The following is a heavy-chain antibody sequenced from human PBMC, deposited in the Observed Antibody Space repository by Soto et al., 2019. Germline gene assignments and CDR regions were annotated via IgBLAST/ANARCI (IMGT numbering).Heavy chain of an antibody. J-gene: IGHJ4*02. CDR1: GFTFSGSA. V-gene: IGHV3-73*01. CDR3: TRHWGYSGYDSFDY. Sequence: GGSLRLSCAASGFTFSGSAMHWVRQASGKGLEWVGRIRSKANSYATAYAASVKGRFTISRDDSKNTAYLQMNSLKTEDTAVYYCTRHWGYSGYDSFDYWGQGTLVTVST. CDR2: IRSKANSYAT. D-gene: IGHD5-12*01.